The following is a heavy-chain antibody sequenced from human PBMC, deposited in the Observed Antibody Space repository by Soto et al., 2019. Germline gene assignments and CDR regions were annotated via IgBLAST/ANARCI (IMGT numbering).Heavy chain of an antibody. CDR1: GFTFSSYG. CDR3: ARVHSGYDYSVDY. J-gene: IGHJ4*02. CDR2: IWYDGSNK. V-gene: IGHV3-33*01. Sequence: GGSLRLSCAASGFTFSSYGMHWVRQAPGKGLEWVAVIWYDGSNKYYADSVKGRFTISRDNSKNTLYLQMNSLRAEDTAVYYCARVHSGYDYSVDYWGQGTLVTAPQ. D-gene: IGHD5-12*01.